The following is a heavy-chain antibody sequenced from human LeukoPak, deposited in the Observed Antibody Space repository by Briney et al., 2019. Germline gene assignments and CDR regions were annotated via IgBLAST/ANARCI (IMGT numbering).Heavy chain of an antibody. Sequence: SETLSLTCIVSGGSINSDYWIWIRQPPGKGPEWIGNVFHTGNTNYSPSLRSRVTISLDTSKNQFSLSLRSVTAADTAVYYRARATVTYDFWSGYPSYFDSWGQGTLVTVSS. J-gene: IGHJ4*02. D-gene: IGHD3-3*01. CDR2: VFHTGNT. CDR1: GGSINSDY. V-gene: IGHV4-59*01. CDR3: ARATVTYDFWSGYPSYFDS.